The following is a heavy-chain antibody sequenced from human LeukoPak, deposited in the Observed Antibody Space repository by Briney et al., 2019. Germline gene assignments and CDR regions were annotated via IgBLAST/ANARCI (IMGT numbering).Heavy chain of an antibody. J-gene: IGHJ6*02. D-gene: IGHD3-3*01. CDR1: GFTFSDYY. V-gene: IGHV3-11*01. CDR3: ARDFASQFPGYGMDV. CDR2: ISSSGSTI. Sequence: PGGSLRLSCAASGFTFSDYYMSWIRQAPGKGLEWVSYISSSGSTIYYADSVEGRFTISRDNAKNSLYLQMNSLRAEDTAVYYCARDFASQFPGYGMDVWGQGNTVTVSS.